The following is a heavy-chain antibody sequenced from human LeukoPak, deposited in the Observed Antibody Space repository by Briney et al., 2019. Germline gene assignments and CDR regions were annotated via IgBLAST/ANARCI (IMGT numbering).Heavy chain of an antibody. V-gene: IGHV5-51*01. Sequence: GESLKISCKGSGYTFTNYWIGWVRQMPGKGLEWMGIIYASDSDTRYSPSFQGQVTISADKSISTAYLQWSSLKASDTAIYYCARHPRYSSGGHYFDYWGQGTLVTVSS. J-gene: IGHJ4*02. CDR2: IYASDSDT. CDR3: ARHPRYSSGGHYFDY. CDR1: GYTFTNYW. D-gene: IGHD6-19*01.